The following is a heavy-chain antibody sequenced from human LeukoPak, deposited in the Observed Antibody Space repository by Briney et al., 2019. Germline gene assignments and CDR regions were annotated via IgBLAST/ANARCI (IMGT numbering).Heavy chain of an antibody. J-gene: IGHJ4*02. D-gene: IGHD1-1*01. V-gene: IGHV4-30-2*06. CDR1: GDSISSGGYY. CDR3: ARGTDAWKVGY. Sequence: SETLSLTCTVSGDSISSGGYYWNWVRQSPGKGLEWIGCIHHSGSIHYTPSLKSRVTISVDRSNNQFSLRLSSVTAADTAVYYCARGTDAWKVGYWGQGTLVTVSS. CDR2: IHHSGSI.